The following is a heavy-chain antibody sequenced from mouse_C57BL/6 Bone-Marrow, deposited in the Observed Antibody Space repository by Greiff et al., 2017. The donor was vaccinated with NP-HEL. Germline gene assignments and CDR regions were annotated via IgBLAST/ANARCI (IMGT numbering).Heavy chain of an antibody. J-gene: IGHJ4*01. CDR1: GYTFTSYW. CDR2: IDPSDSYT. Sequence: QVQLQQPGAELVKPGASVKLSCKASGYTFTSYWMQWVKQRPGQGLEWIGEIDPSDSYTNYNQKFKGKATLTVDTSSSTAYMQLSSLTSEDSAVYYCARSVYYYGSSSLYYAMDYWGQGTSVTVSS. D-gene: IGHD1-1*01. CDR3: ARSVYYYGSSSLYYAMDY. V-gene: IGHV1-50*01.